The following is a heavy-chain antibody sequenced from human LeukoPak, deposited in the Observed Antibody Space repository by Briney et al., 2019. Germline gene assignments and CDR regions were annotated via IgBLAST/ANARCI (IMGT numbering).Heavy chain of an antibody. V-gene: IGHV3-30-3*01. Sequence: GGSLRLSCAASGFTFSSYAMHWVRQAPGKGLEWVAVISYDGSNKYYADSVKGRFTISRDNSKNTPTLQMNSLRVEDTAVYHCARTFDSSGYDYGHYFDYWGQGALVTVSS. CDR1: GFTFSSYA. CDR2: ISYDGSNK. D-gene: IGHD3-22*01. J-gene: IGHJ4*02. CDR3: ARTFDSSGYDYGHYFDY.